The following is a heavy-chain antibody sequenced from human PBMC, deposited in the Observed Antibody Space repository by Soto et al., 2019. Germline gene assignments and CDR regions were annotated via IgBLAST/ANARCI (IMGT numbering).Heavy chain of an antibody. Sequence: PGGSLRLSCAASGFTFSSYGMHWVRQAPGKGLEWVAVISYDGSNKYYADSVKGRFTISRDNSKNTLYLQMNSLRAEDTAVYYCAKESIDSSGYEGLFDPWGQGTLVTVSS. D-gene: IGHD3-22*01. CDR3: AKESIDSSGYEGLFDP. V-gene: IGHV3-30*18. CDR2: ISYDGSNK. J-gene: IGHJ5*02. CDR1: GFTFSSYG.